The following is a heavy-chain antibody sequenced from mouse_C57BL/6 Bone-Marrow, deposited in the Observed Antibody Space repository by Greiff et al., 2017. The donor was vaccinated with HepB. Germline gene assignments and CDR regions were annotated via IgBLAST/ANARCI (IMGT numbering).Heavy chain of an antibody. CDR2: SRNKANDYTT. CDR1: GFTFSDFY. J-gene: IGHJ3*01. CDR3: ARDARLAWFAY. Sequence: EVNVVESGGGLVQSGRSLRLSCATSGFTFSDFYMEWVRQAPGKGLEWIAASRNKANDYTTEYSASVKGRFIVSRDTSQSILYLQMNALRAEDTAIYYCARDARLAWFAYWGQGTLVTVSA. V-gene: IGHV7-1*01.